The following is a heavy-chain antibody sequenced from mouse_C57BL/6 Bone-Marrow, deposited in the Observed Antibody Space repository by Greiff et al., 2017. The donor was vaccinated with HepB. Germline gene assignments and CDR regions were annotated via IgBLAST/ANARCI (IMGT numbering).Heavy chain of an antibody. Sequence: EVQLQQSGAELVRPGASVKLSCTASGFNIKDYYMHWVKQRPEQGLEWIGRIDPEDGDTEYASKFQGKVTMTAATSSNTPYLQLSSLTSEDAAVYYCTTGYDDYDGGFADWGQGTLVTVSA. CDR3: TTGYDDYDGGFAD. V-gene: IGHV14-1*01. CDR2: IDPEDGDT. J-gene: IGHJ3*01. CDR1: GFNIKDYY. D-gene: IGHD2-4*01.